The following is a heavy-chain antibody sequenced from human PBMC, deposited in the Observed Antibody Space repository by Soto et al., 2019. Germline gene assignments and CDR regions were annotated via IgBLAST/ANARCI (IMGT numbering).Heavy chain of an antibody. Sequence: QVQLVQSGAEVKKPGSSVKVSCKASGGTFSSYTISWVRQAPGQGLEWMGRIIPILGIANYAQKFQGRVTXTXXKSTSTAYMELSSLRSEDTAVYYCARTTTVTAFDIWGQGTMVTVSS. CDR1: GGTFSSYT. J-gene: IGHJ3*02. CDR2: IIPILGIA. V-gene: IGHV1-69*02. D-gene: IGHD4-17*01. CDR3: ARTTTVTAFDI.